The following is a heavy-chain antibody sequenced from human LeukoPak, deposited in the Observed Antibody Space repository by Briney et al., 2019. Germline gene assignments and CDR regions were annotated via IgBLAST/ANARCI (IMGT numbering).Heavy chain of an antibody. J-gene: IGHJ4*02. CDR3: ARGLVQTGYSSSSYVH. V-gene: IGHV3-66*01. D-gene: IGHD6-13*01. CDR1: GFSVSSNY. Sequence: GGSLRLSCTASGFSVSSNYMSWVRQAPGKGLEWVSVMFASGSTYYADSVKGRFTFSRDIFRNTLFFQLNSLRVEDTAFYYCARGLVQTGYSSSSYVHWGQGTLVTVSS. CDR2: MFASGST.